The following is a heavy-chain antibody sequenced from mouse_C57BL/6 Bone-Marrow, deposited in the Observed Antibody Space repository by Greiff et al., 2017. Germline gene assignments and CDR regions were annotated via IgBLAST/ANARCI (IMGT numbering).Heavy chain of an antibody. CDR2: INPENGNT. V-gene: IGHV14-3*01. D-gene: IGHD1-1*01. CDR1: GFNIKNTY. J-gene: IGHJ4*01. Sequence: EVQLQQSVAELVRPGASVKLSCTASGFNIKNTYMHWVKQRPEQGLEWIGRINPENGNTKYAPKFQGKATITADTSSNTAYLQLSSLTSEDTAIYYCGRPIYYYGSSCAMDYWGQGTSVTVSS. CDR3: GRPIYYYGSSCAMDY.